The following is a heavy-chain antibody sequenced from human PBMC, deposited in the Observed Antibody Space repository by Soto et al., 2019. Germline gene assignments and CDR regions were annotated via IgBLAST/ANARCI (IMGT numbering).Heavy chain of an antibody. D-gene: IGHD5-18*01. CDR2: IIPVLGVG. V-gene: IGHV1-69*01. Sequence: QVQLVQSGAEVKKPGSSVRGSCKASGGTFGNHAISWVRHAPGQGLEWLGGIIPVLGVGDNAQNFQGRVTITADASTSTAYLELSSLRSEDTALYYCAREAGYTYGYVFDYWGQGTLVTVSS. J-gene: IGHJ4*02. CDR3: AREAGYTYGYVFDY. CDR1: GGTFGNHA.